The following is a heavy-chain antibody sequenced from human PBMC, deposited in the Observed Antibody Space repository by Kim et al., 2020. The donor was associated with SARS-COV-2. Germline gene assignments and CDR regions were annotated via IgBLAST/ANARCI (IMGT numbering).Heavy chain of an antibody. J-gene: IGHJ4*02. CDR3: VREPQYQDEGDVDY. Sequence: GGSLRLSCAASGFTFSSYVMHWVRQAPGKGLEWVAVISYDGSNKYYADSVKGRFTISRDNSKNTLYLQMNSLRAEDTAVYYCVREPQYQDEGDVDYWGQG. CDR2: ISYDGSNK. V-gene: IGHV3-33*05. D-gene: IGHD2-2*01. CDR1: GFTFSSYV.